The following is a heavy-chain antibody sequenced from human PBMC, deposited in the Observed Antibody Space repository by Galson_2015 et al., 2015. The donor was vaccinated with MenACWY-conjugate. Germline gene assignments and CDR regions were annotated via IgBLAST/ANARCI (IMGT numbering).Heavy chain of an antibody. V-gene: IGHV1-18*01. J-gene: IGHJ4*02. CDR1: GYTFTSYG. D-gene: IGHD5-12*01. CDR2: ISAYNGNT. CDR3: ARVRGYSSYDMGWYFDY. Sequence: SVKVSCKASGYTFTSYGISWVRQAPGQGLEWMGWISAYNGNTNYAQKLQGRVTMTTDTSTSTAYMELRSLRSDDTAVYYCARVRGYSSYDMGWYFDYWGQGTLVTASS.